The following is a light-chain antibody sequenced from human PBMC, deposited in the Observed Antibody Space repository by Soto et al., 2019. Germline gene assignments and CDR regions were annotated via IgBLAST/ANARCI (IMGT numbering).Light chain of an antibody. CDR1: SSDVGGYNY. V-gene: IGLV2-14*01. CDR2: EVT. J-gene: IGLJ1*01. Sequence: QSVLTQPASVSGSPGQSITISCTGSSSDVGGYNYVSWYQHHPGKAPKLMICEVTNRPSGVSHRFSGSKSGNTASLTISGLQTEDEADYYCASITRSTTSVFGTGTKVTVL. CDR3: ASITRSTTSV.